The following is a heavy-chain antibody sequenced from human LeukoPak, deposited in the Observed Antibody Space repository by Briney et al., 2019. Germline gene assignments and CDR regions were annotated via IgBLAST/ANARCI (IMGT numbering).Heavy chain of an antibody. J-gene: IGHJ4*02. CDR1: GYTFTSYA. D-gene: IGHD1-26*01. CDR2: INAGSGNT. CDR3: AAWSGSYYGPGY. V-gene: IGHV1-58*02. Sequence: ASVKVSCKASGYTFTSYAMHWVRQAPGQRLEWMGWINAGSGNTNYAQKFQERVTITRDMSTSTAYMELSSLRSEDTAVYYCAAWSGSYYGPGYWGQGTLVTVSS.